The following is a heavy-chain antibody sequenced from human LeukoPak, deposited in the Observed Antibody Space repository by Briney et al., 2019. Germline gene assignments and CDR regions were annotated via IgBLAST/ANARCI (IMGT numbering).Heavy chain of an antibody. Sequence: GASVEVSCKASGYTFTSYDINWVRQATGQGLEWMGWMNPNSGNTGYAQKFQGRVTMTRNTSISTAHMELSSLRSDDTAVYYCARDPSSWRYYFDYWGQGTLVTVSS. D-gene: IGHD6-13*01. J-gene: IGHJ4*02. CDR3: ARDPSSWRYYFDY. CDR1: GYTFTSYD. V-gene: IGHV1-8*01. CDR2: MNPNSGNT.